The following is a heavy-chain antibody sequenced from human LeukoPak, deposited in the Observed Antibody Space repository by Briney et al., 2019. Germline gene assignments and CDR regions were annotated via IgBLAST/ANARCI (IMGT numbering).Heavy chain of an antibody. Sequence: GGSLRLSCAASGFTFSSYEMNWVRQAPGKGLEWVSYISSSGSTIYYADSVKGRFTISRDNAKNSLYLQMNSLRAEDTAVYYCARASIRYFGWLGPKTTYYFDYWGQGTLVTVSS. V-gene: IGHV3-48*03. D-gene: IGHD3-9*01. CDR3: ARASIRYFGWLGPKTTYYFDY. CDR1: GFTFSSYE. CDR2: ISSSGSTI. J-gene: IGHJ4*02.